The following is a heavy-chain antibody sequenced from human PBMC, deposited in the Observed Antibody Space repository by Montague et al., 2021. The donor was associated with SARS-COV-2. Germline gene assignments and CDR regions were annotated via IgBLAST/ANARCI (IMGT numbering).Heavy chain of an antibody. V-gene: IGHV4-34*01. J-gene: IGHJ6*02. CDR3: ARKGLHSSSWYYYYYGMDV. D-gene: IGHD6-13*01. CDR1: GGSFSGYY. CDR2: INHSGST. Sequence: SETLSLTCAVYGGSFSGYYWSWIRQPPGKGLEWIGEINHSGSTNYNPSLKSRVTISVDTSKNQFSLKLSSVTAADTAVYYCARKGLHSSSWYYYYYGMDVWGQGTTVTVSS.